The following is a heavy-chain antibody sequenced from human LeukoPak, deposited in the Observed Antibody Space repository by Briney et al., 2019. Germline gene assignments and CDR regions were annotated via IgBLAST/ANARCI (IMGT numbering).Heavy chain of an antibody. CDR2: ISYGANNK. D-gene: IGHD3-3*01. J-gene: IGHJ1*01. CDR1: GFTFSIYG. V-gene: IGHV3-30*03. Sequence: PGGSLPLSCAASGFTFSIYGMHWVRQAPGKGLEWVAVISYGANNKYYADSVKGRFTISRDNSNNTLCLQMDSLRAEDTAVYYCVLPVMILNGYFHHWGQGTLVTVSS. CDR3: VLPVMILNGYFHH.